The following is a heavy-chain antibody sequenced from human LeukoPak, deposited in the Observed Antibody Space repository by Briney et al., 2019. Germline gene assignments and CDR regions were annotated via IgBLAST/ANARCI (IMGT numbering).Heavy chain of an antibody. D-gene: IGHD3/OR15-3a*01. Sequence: GGSLRLSCAASGFPFSNAWMSWVRQAPGKGLEWVGRIKSKTDGGTTDYAAPVKGRFTISRDDSKNTLYLQMNSLKTEDTAVYYCTTGLQDWLSRELWGQGTLVTVSS. CDR3: TTGLQDWLSREL. V-gene: IGHV3-15*01. CDR1: GFPFSNAW. J-gene: IGHJ4*02. CDR2: IKSKTDGGTT.